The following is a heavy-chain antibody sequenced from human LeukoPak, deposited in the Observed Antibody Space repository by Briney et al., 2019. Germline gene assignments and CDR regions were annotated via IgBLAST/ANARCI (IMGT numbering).Heavy chain of an antibody. CDR3: ARDLPGDIVATIFGRQYYYGMDV. V-gene: IGHV3-21*01. CDR2: ISSSSSYI. CDR1: GFTFSSYS. D-gene: IGHD5-12*01. Sequence: PGGSLRLSCAASGFTFSSYSMNWVRQAPGKGLEWVSSISSSSSYIYYADSVKGRFTISRDNAKNSLYLQMNSLRAEDTAVYYCARDLPGDIVATIFGRQYYYGMDVWGQGTTVPVSS. J-gene: IGHJ6*02.